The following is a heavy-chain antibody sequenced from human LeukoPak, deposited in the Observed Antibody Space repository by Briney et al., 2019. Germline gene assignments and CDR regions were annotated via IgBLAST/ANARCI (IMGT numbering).Heavy chain of an antibody. D-gene: IGHD6-13*01. V-gene: IGHV4-34*12. CDR3: ASLIAAAAPANWFDP. J-gene: IGHJ5*02. CDR2: IIHSGST. CDR1: GGSFCGFY. Sequence: PSETLSLTRAVYGGSFCGFYWCWIRHPPGEGLGWGGDIIHSGSTNYSPSLKSRVTISVDTSKNQFSLKLSSVTAADTAVYYCASLIAAAAPANWFDPWGQGTLVTVSS.